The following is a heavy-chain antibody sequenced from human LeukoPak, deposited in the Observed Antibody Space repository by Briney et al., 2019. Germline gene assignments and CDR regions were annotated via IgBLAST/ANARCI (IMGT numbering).Heavy chain of an antibody. Sequence: EASVKVSCKASGGTFSSYAISWVRQAPGQGLEWMGGIIPIFGTANYAQKFQGRVTITADESTSTAYMELSSLRSEDTAVYYCARGWTERGYGYGYIPVDYWGQGTLVTVSS. J-gene: IGHJ4*02. D-gene: IGHD5-18*01. CDR2: IIPIFGTA. CDR3: ARGWTERGYGYGYIPVDY. V-gene: IGHV1-69*13. CDR1: GGTFSSYA.